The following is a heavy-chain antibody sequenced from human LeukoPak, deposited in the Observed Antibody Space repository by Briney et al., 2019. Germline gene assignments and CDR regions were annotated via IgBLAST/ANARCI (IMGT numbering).Heavy chain of an antibody. V-gene: IGHV1-18*01. J-gene: IGHJ4*02. CDR2: ISAYNGNT. CDR1: GYTFTSYG. Sequence: ASVKVSCKASGYTFTSYGISWVRQAPGQGLEWMGWISAYNGNTNYAQKLQGRVTMTTDTSTSTAYMELRSLRSDDTAVYYCARDLQGYYYDSSGYGPAYYWGQGTLVTVSS. D-gene: IGHD3-22*01. CDR3: ARDLQGYYYDSSGYGPAYY.